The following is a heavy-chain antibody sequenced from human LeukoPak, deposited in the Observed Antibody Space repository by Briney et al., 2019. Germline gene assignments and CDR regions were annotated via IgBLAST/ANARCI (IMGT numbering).Heavy chain of an antibody. V-gene: IGHV3-33*01. CDR2: IWYDGSNK. CDR1: GFTFSSYG. J-gene: IGHJ3*02. CDR3: ARDTVLAVAGTQGAFDI. Sequence: QPGGSLRLSCAASGFTFSSYGMHWVRQAPGKGLEWVAVIWYDGSNKYYADSVKGRFTFSRDNSKNTLYLQMNRLRAEDTAVYYCARDTVLAVAGTQGAFDIWGQGTMVTVSS. D-gene: IGHD6-19*01.